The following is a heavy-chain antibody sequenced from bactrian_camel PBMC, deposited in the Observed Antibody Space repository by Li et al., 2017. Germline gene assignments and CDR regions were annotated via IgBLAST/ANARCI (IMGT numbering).Heavy chain of an antibody. CDR1: GYTTRTNT. V-gene: IGHV3S53*01. CDR3: AAHPRDGDCPLRPSDFRY. CDR2: IAGDGRT. Sequence: LVESGGGSVQAGGSLRLSCTASGYTTRTNTMAWFRRLPGQEREGVAAIAGDGRTDYADSVKGRFTISRDGAKNIISLQMYSLKPEDTALYYCAAHPRDGDCPLRPSDFRYWGQGTQVTVS. J-gene: IGHJ6*01. D-gene: IGHD1*01.